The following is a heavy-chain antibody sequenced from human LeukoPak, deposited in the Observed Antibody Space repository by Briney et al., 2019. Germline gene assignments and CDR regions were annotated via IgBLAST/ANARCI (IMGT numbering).Heavy chain of an antibody. CDR1: GGSISSYY. V-gene: IGHV4-59*01. Sequence: PSETLSLTCTVSGGSISSYYWSWIRQPPGKGLEWIGYIYYSGSTNYNPSLKSRVTISVDTSKNQFSLKLSSVTAADTAVYYCASIFGVSNRDYWGQGTLVTVSS. J-gene: IGHJ4*02. CDR3: ASIFGVSNRDY. D-gene: IGHD3-3*01. CDR2: IYYSGST.